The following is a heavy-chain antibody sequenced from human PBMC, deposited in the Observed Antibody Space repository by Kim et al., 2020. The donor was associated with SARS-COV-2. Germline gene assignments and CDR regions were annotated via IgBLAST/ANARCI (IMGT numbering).Heavy chain of an antibody. Sequence: GGSLRLSCAISGFTFSNYGMHWVRQAPGKGLEWVAVISHDGANENYADSVRGRFTISRDNSKKTLYLQLTSLRPEDTAVYYCAKRSLDLSGYGHFDFWGQGTLVTVSS. CDR2: ISHDGANE. CDR1: GFTFSNYG. J-gene: IGHJ4*02. D-gene: IGHD5-12*01. V-gene: IGHV3-30*18. CDR3: AKRSLDLSGYGHFDF.